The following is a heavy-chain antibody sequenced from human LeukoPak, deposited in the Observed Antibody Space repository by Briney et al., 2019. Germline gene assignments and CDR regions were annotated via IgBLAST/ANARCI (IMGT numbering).Heavy chain of an antibody. CDR2: ISDSGGTT. J-gene: IGHJ4*02. Sequence: TGGSLRLSCAASGFTFSFFAMSWVRQAPGKGLEWVSAISDSGGTTYYADSVKGRFTISRDNSKNTLYLQMNSLRAEDTAVYYCAKDALGSSGWYYFDYWGQGTLVAVSS. V-gene: IGHV3-23*01. CDR1: GFTFSFFA. CDR3: AKDALGSSGWYYFDY. D-gene: IGHD6-19*01.